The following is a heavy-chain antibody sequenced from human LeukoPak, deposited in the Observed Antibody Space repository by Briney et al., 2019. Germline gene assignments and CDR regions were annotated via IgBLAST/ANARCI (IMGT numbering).Heavy chain of an antibody. V-gene: IGHV3-23*01. J-gene: IGHJ4*02. CDR3: AKSGDYRSSTSCYYFDY. CDR1: GFTFSSYG. D-gene: IGHD2-2*01. Sequence: GGSLRLSCAASGFTFSSYGMSWVRQAPGKELEWVSAISGSGGSTYYADSVKGRFTISRDNSKNTLYLQMNSLRAEDTAVYYCAKSGDYRSSTSCYYFDYWGQGTLVTVSS. CDR2: ISGSGGST.